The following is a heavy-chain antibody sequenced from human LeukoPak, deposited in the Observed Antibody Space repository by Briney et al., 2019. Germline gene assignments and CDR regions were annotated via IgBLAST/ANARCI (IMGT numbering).Heavy chain of an antibody. CDR3: ARTYDFWTGYYFDY. Sequence: GSSVKVSCKASGGAFSSYAISWVRQAPGQGLEWMGGIIPIFGTANYAQKFQGRVTITADESTSTAYMGLSSLRSEDTAVYYCARTYDFWTGYYFDYWGQGTLATVSS. CDR1: GGAFSSYA. D-gene: IGHD3-3*01. J-gene: IGHJ4*02. V-gene: IGHV1-69*01. CDR2: IIPIFGTA.